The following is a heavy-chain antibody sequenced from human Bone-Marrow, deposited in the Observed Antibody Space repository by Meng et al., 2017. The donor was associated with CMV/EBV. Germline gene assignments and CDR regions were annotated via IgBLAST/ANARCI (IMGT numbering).Heavy chain of an antibody. CDR1: GGSISSYY. CDR2: INHSGST. Sequence: SETLSLTCTVSGGSISSYYWSWIRQPPGKGLEWIGEINHSGSTNYNPSLKSRVTISVDTSKNQFSLKLSSVTAADTAVYYCARGRGYCSSTSCPTFDYWGQGTLVTVSS. V-gene: IGHV4-34*01. J-gene: IGHJ4*02. CDR3: ARGRGYCSSTSCPTFDY. D-gene: IGHD2-2*01.